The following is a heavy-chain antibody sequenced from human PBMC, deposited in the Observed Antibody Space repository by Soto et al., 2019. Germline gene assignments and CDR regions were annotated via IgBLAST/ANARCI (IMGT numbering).Heavy chain of an antibody. Sequence: QVQLVESGGGVVQPGRSLRLSCAASGFTFSSYGMHWVRQAPGKGLEWVAVIWYDGSNKYYADSVKGRFTISRDNSQNTLYLQMNSLRAEDTAVYYCAASGGSGYDSFDYWGQGTLVTVSS. J-gene: IGHJ4*02. D-gene: IGHD2-15*01. CDR2: IWYDGSNK. CDR1: GFTFSSYG. V-gene: IGHV3-33*01. CDR3: AASGGSGYDSFDY.